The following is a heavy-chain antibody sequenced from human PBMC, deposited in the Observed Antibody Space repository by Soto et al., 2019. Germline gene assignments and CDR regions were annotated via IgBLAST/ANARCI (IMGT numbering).Heavy chain of an antibody. CDR2: INPNSGGT. J-gene: IGHJ4*02. CDR1: GYTFTGYY. Sequence: ASVKVSCKASGYTFTGYYMHWVRQAPGQGLEWMGWINPNSGGTNYAQKFQGRVTMTRDTSISTAYMELSRLRSDDTAVYYCASEKHHDISTVYKRAGGLDYWGQRTQVTVSS. V-gene: IGHV1-2*02. D-gene: IGHD3-9*01. CDR3: ASEKHHDISTVYKRAGGLDY.